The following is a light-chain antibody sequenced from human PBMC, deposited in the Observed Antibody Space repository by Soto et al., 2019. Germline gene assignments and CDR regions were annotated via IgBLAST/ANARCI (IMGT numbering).Light chain of an antibody. J-gene: IGKJ4*01. CDR1: QDIRNY. Sequence: DIQMTQSPSSLSASVGDRVTITCQASQDIRNYLNWYQQKPGKAPNLLIYDASNLRAGVPSRFSGSGSGTEFTFTISSLQPEDIETYYCQHYDHPPPLSFGGGTKVEIK. CDR3: QHYDHPPPLS. V-gene: IGKV1-33*01. CDR2: DAS.